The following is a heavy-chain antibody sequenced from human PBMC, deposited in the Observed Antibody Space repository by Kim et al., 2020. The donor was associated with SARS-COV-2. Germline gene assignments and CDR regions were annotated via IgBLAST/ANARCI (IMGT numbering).Heavy chain of an antibody. J-gene: IGHJ4*02. CDR3: ARDGLGYCSGGSCYSDY. D-gene: IGHD2-15*01. V-gene: IGHV3-11*06. Sequence: VKSQFTIHRDNAKNSLYLQMNSMRAEDTAVYYCARDGLGYCSGGSCYSDYWGQGTLVTVSS.